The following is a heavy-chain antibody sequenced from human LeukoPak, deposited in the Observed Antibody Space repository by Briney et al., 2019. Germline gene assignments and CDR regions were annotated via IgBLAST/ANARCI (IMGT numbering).Heavy chain of an antibody. CDR1: GYTFTSYD. CDR2: MNPNSGNT. J-gene: IGHJ4*02. Sequence: ASVKVSCKASGYTFTSYDINWVRQATGQGLEWMGWMNPNSGNTGYAQKFQGRVTITRNTSIRTADMELSSLRSEDTAVYYCARGRAGPSAGFDYYDSSGYPYWGQGTLVTVSS. D-gene: IGHD3-22*01. V-gene: IGHV1-8*03. CDR3: ARGRAGPSAGFDYYDSSGYPY.